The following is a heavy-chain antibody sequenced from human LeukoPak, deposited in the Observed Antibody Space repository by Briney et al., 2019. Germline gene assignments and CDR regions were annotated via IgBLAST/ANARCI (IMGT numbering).Heavy chain of an antibody. Sequence: ASVKVSCKASGYTFTSYYMHWVRQAPGQGLEWMGIINPSGGSTSYAQKFQGRVTMTRDTSTRTVYMELSSLRSEDTAVYYCARSYDSSGYYFFPLNLFYWGQGTLVTVSS. D-gene: IGHD3-22*01. CDR1: GYTFTSYY. J-gene: IGHJ4*02. V-gene: IGHV1-46*01. CDR2: INPSGGST. CDR3: ARSYDSSGYYFFPLNLFY.